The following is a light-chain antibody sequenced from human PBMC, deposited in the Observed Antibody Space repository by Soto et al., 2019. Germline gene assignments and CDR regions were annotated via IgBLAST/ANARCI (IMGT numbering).Light chain of an antibody. CDR3: HQYNFWPPGT. J-gene: IGKJ3*01. CDR2: DAS. V-gene: IGKV3-15*01. Sequence: IMMTQSPVTLSVSPGERATLSCRASQTIRNGLAWYQQKPGQAPRLLIYDASTRATGVPARFSGSGSGTDFTLTISSLQSEDFAVYYCHQYNFWPPGTFGPGTIVDAK. CDR1: QTIRNG.